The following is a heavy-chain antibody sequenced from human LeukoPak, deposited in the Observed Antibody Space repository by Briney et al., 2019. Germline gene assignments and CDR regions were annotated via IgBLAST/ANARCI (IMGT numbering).Heavy chain of an antibody. CDR1: GGSICSSSYY. J-gene: IGHJ4*02. Sequence: SETLSLTXTVSGGSICSSSYYWGWISQPPGKGLEWIGSIYYSGSTYYNPSLKSRVTISVDTSKNQFSLKLSSVTAADTAVYYCARHFTSGSYSPAGYWGQGTLVTVSS. D-gene: IGHD1-26*01. CDR3: ARHFTSGSYSPAGY. CDR2: IYYSGST. V-gene: IGHV4-39*01.